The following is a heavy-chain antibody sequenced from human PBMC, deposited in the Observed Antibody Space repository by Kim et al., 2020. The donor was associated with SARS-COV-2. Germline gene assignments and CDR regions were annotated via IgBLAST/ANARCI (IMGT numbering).Heavy chain of an antibody. V-gene: IGHV3-74*01. D-gene: IGHD6-19*01. J-gene: IGHJ4*02. Sequence: ADSVKGRYTISRDNAKNTLYLQMNSLRAEDTAVYYCARRAYSSGWWYFDYWGQGTLVTVSS. CDR3: ARRAYSSGWWYFDY.